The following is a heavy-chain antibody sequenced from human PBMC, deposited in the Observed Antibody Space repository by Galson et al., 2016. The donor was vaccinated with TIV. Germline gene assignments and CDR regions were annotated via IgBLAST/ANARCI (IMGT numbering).Heavy chain of an antibody. D-gene: IGHD4-17*01. Sequence: QSGAEVKKPGESLKISCEGSGYKFTTYWIAWVRQMPGKGLEWMGAIYPGDSDTRYSPSFQGQVTISADKSISTAYLQWSSLKASDTAMFYCGVKRDYGVAFWIWGQGKMLPVTS. CDR2: IYPGDSDT. V-gene: IGHV5-51*01. CDR3: GVKRDYGVAFWI. CDR1: GYKFTTYW. J-gene: IGHJ3*02.